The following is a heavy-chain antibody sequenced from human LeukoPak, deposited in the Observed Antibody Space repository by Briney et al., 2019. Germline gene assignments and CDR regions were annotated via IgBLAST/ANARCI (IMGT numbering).Heavy chain of an antibody. V-gene: IGHV3-30*04. CDR3: ASDYYDSSGYPTNLDY. CDR2: ISYDGSNK. Sequence: GGSLRLSCAASGFTFSSYAMHWVRQAPGKGLEGVAAISYDGSNKYYADSVKGRFTISRDNSKNTLYLQMNSLRAEDTAVYYCASDYYDSSGYPTNLDYWGQGTLVTVSS. CDR1: GFTFSSYA. J-gene: IGHJ4*02. D-gene: IGHD3-22*01.